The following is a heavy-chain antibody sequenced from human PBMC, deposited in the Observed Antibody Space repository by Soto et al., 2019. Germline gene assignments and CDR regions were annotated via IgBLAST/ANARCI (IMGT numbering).Heavy chain of an antibody. CDR3: ARESFIDANIDY. CDR1: GFSFSNYT. D-gene: IGHD5-12*01. J-gene: IGHJ4*02. V-gene: IGHV3-21*01. Sequence: GGSLRLSCAASGFSFSNYTMNWVRQAPGKGLEWVSSISSSSAFIYYADSLKGRFTISRDNAKNSLYLQMNSLRAEDTALYYCARESFIDANIDYWGQGTLVTVSS. CDR2: ISSSSAFI.